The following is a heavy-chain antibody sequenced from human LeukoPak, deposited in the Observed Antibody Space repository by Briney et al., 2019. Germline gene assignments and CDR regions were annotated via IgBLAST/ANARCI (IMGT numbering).Heavy chain of an antibody. V-gene: IGHV4-39*01. CDR3: ARAPGTTFDY. CDR1: GDSISSGSYY. J-gene: IGHJ4*01. D-gene: IGHD4-17*01. Sequence: SETLSLTCAVSGDSISSGSYYWGWIRQPPGRGLEWIGSIYYSGSTYYNPSLKSRVTISVDTSKNQFSLKLTSVTAADTAVYYCARAPGTTFDYWGHGNMVTVSS. CDR2: IYYSGST.